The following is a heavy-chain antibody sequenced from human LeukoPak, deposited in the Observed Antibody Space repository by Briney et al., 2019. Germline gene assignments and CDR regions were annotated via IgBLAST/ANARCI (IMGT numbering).Heavy chain of an antibody. CDR2: ISSSGSTI. CDR3: ARADIWFGELNAFDI. Sequence: PGGSLRLSCAASGFTFSDYYMSWIRQAPGKGLEWVSYISSSGSTIYYADSVKGRFTISRDNAKNSLYLQMNSLRAEDTAVYYCARADIWFGELNAFDIWGQGTMVTVSS. CDR1: GFTFSDYY. V-gene: IGHV3-11*01. J-gene: IGHJ3*02. D-gene: IGHD3-10*01.